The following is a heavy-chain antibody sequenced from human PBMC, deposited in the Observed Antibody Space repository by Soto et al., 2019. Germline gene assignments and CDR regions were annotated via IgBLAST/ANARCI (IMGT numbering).Heavy chain of an antibody. Sequence: EVQLLESGGGLVQPGGSLRLSCAASGYTFSSYGMTWVRQAPGKGLEWVSFSSATGAGTYYADSVKGRFTISRDNSKNALSLQMSSLGADDTAVYYCAKDRRAGGNYGLYSDFWGQGTLVIVSS. D-gene: IGHD1-7*01. CDR2: SSATGAGT. CDR1: GYTFSSYG. V-gene: IGHV3-23*01. J-gene: IGHJ4*02. CDR3: AKDRRAGGNYGLYSDF.